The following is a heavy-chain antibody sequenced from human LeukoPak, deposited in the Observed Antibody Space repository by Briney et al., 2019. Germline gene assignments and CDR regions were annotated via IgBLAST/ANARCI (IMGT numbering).Heavy chain of an antibody. D-gene: IGHD5-24*01. V-gene: IGHV6-1*01. J-gene: IGHJ3*01. Sequence: SQTLSLTCVISGDSVVSNSTACNWIRQSPSRGLEWLGRTYYRSKWYNDYAVSVKSRIIINPDTSKNQFSLQLNSVTPGDTAVYYCARGGQGDGYSADEAFDVWGQGTMVTVS. CDR1: GDSVVSNSTA. CDR3: ARGGQGDGYSADEAFDV. CDR2: TYYRSKWYN.